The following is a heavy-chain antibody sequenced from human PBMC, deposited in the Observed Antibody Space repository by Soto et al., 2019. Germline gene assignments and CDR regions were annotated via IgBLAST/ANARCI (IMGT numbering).Heavy chain of an antibody. D-gene: IGHD4-17*01. Sequence: PSETLSLTCDVSCGAFNGYFWPCIRQPPGKGLEGIGEISHDGGASYTPSLKSRLTMSLDTSKNQFSLKLNSVSAADTAVYYCARGLYGGNFDYWARGTPVPVSS. CDR2: ISHDGGA. V-gene: IGHV4-34*01. J-gene: IGHJ4*02. CDR1: CGAFNGYF. CDR3: ARGLYGGNFDY.